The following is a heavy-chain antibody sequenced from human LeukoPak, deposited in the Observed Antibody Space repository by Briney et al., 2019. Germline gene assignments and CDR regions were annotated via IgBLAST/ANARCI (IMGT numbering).Heavy chain of an antibody. V-gene: IGHV1-2*02. CDR1: GYTFTGYY. D-gene: IGHD2-21*02. Sequence: ASVKVSCKASGYTFTGYYMHWVRQAPGQGLEWMGWINPNSGGTNYAQKFQGRVTMTRDTSISTAYTELSRLRSDDTAVYYCARDRGGDCYYDYWGQGTLVTVSS. CDR3: ARDRGGDCYYDY. J-gene: IGHJ4*02. CDR2: INPNSGGT.